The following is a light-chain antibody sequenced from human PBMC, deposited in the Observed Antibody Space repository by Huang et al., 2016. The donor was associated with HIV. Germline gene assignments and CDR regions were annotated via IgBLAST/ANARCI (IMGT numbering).Light chain of an antibody. V-gene: IGKV3-20*01. Sequence: IVLTQSPGTLSLSPGERATLSCRASQSVAGSYLAWYQQKPGQAPRLLIYGASSRATGIPDRFSGSESGTDFTLTISRLEPEDFAVYYCLQYLTSPKTFGQGTKVEIK. CDR2: GAS. J-gene: IGKJ1*01. CDR3: LQYLTSPKT. CDR1: QSVAGSY.